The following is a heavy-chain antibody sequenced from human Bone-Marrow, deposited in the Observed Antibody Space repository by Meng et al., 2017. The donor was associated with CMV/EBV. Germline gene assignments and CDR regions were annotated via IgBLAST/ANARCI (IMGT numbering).Heavy chain of an antibody. CDR1: GYSISSGYY. Sequence: GSLRLSCTVSGYSISSGYYWGWIRQPPGKGLEWIGSIYHSGSTYYNPSLKSRVTISVDTSKNQFSLKLSSVTATDTAAYYCARLGRVPADPDYYYYGMDVWGQGTTVTVSS. CDR2: IYHSGST. J-gene: IGHJ6*02. V-gene: IGHV4-38-2*02. D-gene: IGHD2-2*01. CDR3: ARLGRVPADPDYYYYGMDV.